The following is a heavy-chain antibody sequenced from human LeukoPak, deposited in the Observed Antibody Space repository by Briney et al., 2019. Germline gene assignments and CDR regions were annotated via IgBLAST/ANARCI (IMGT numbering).Heavy chain of an antibody. J-gene: IGHJ4*02. Sequence: SETLSLPCTVSGASISSYSWNWIRQPAGKGPEWLGRIYSRGTTNYNPSLKSRVTMSVDKSKNQFSLKLDSVTAADTAVYYCARDYYDNSGHYPFDSWGQGTLVTVSS. D-gene: IGHD3-22*01. CDR3: ARDYYDNSGHYPFDS. V-gene: IGHV4-4*07. CDR1: GASISSYS. CDR2: IYSRGTT.